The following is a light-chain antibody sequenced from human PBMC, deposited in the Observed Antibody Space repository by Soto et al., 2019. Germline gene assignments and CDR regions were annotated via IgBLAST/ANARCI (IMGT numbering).Light chain of an antibody. CDR1: SSNIGNKY. J-gene: IGLJ2*01. V-gene: IGLV1-51*01. CDR3: ETGNNTLISVV. Sequence: QSVLTQPPSVSAAPGQRVTISWSGSSSNIGNKYISWYQQFPGTAPKLLIYDNNKRPSGIPDRFSGSKSGTSATLGITGLQTGDRADNYRETGNNTLISVVFGGGTNLTVL. CDR2: DNN.